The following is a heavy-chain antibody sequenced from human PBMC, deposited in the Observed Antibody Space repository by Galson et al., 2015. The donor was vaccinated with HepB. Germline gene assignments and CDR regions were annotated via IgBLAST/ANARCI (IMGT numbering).Heavy chain of an antibody. CDR3: ARDADYYGSGSYQRHDY. CDR1: GFTFSSYW. D-gene: IGHD3-10*01. Sequence: SLRLSCAASGFTFSSYWMSWVRQAPGKGLEWVANIKQDGSEKYYVDSVKGRFTISRDNAKNSLYLQMNSLRAEDTAVYYCARDADYYGSGSYQRHDYWGQGTLVTISS. J-gene: IGHJ4*02. CDR2: IKQDGSEK. V-gene: IGHV3-7*01.